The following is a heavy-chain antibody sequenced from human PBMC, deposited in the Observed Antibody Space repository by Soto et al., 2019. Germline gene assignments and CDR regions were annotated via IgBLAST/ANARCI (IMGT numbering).Heavy chain of an antibody. D-gene: IGHD1-1*01. V-gene: IGHV1-3*01. J-gene: IGHJ6*02. CDR3: ATHRALDYYYGMDV. CDR2: INAGNGNT. CDR1: GYTFTSYA. Sequence: GASVKVSCKASGYTFTSYAMHWVRQAPGQRLEWMGWINAGNGNTKYSQKFQGRVTITRDTSASTAYMELSSLRSEDTAVYYCATHRALDYYYGMDVWGQGTTVTVSS.